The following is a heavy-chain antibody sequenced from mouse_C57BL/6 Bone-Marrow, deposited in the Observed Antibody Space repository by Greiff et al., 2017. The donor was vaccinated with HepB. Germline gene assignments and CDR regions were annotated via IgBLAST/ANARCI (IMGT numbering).Heavy chain of an antibody. CDR1: GYAFTNYL. J-gene: IGHJ3*01. CDR2: INPGSGGT. CDR3: ASSLPFAY. V-gene: IGHV1-54*01. Sequence: VKLMESGAELVRPGTSVKVSCKASGYAFTNYLIEWVKQRPGQGLEWIGVINPGSGGTNYNEKFKGKATLTADKSSSTAYMQLSSLTSEDSAVYFCASSLPFAYWGQGTLVTVSA.